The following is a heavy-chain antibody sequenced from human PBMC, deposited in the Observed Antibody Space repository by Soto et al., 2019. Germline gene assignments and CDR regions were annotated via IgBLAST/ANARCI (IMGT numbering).Heavy chain of an antibody. V-gene: IGHV1-69*13. CDR1: GGTFSRYA. CDR3: ARSEVRDIVVVPAAFDY. Sequence: GASVKVSCKASGGTFSRYAISWVRQAPGQGLEWMGGIIPIFGTANYAQKFQGRVTITADESTSTAYMELSSLRSEDTAVYYCARSEVRDIVVVPAAFDYWGQGTLVTVSS. J-gene: IGHJ4*02. D-gene: IGHD2-2*01. CDR2: IIPIFGTA.